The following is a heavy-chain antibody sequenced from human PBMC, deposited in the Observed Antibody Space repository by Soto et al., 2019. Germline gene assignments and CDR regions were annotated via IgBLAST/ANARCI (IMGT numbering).Heavy chain of an antibody. J-gene: IGHJ4*02. CDR1: GFTFSSYA. CDR3: ASKTTIGYCSSTSCYTYDY. V-gene: IGHV3-23*01. Sequence: GGSLRLACTASGFTFSSYAMSWVRQAPGKGLEWVSAISGSGGSTYYADSVKGRFTISRDNSKNTLYLQMNSLRAEDTAVYYCASKTTIGYCSSTSCYTYDYWGQGTLVTVSS. D-gene: IGHD2-2*02. CDR2: ISGSGGST.